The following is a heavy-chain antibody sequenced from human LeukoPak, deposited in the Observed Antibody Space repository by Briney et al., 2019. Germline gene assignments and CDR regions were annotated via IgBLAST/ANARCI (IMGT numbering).Heavy chain of an antibody. CDR3: AKARRVGATFDY. CDR2: ISSSGSTI. V-gene: IGHV3-48*03. J-gene: IGHJ4*02. D-gene: IGHD1-26*01. Sequence: PGGSLRLSCAASGFTFSSYEMNWVRQAPGKGLEWVSYISSSGSTIYYADSVKGRFTISRDNAKNSLYLQMNSLRAEDAAVYYCAKARRVGATFDYWGQGTLVTVSS. CDR1: GFTFSSYE.